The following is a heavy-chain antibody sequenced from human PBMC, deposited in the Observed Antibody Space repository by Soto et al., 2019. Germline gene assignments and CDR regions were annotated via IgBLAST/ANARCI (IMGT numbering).Heavy chain of an antibody. V-gene: IGHV3-49*03. CDR2: IRRNAYGGTT. CDR3: TRPSSLDFEF. Sequence: PGRFXRISCTTFGFTFRDYSLTWFRQAPGKGLEWVGFIRRNAYGGTTDYAAYVIGRFKISRDDSKSIAYLQMNSLRNEDTALYYCTRPSSLDFEFWGPGTLVTVSS. J-gene: IGHJ4*02. D-gene: IGHD3-16*01. CDR1: GFTFRDYS.